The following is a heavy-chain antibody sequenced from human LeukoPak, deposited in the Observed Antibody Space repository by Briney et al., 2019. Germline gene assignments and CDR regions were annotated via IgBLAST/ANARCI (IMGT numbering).Heavy chain of an antibody. V-gene: IGHV3-49*04. CDR1: GFTFADYA. J-gene: IGHJ4*02. Sequence: GGSLRLSCTASGFTFADYAMSWVRQAPGKGLEWVGFIRSKAYGGTTKYAASVKGRFTISRDDSKSIAYLQMNSLKTDNTAVYYCTRGGLWDVTGYWGQGTLVTVSS. CDR3: TRGGLWDVTGY. D-gene: IGHD4/OR15-4a*01. CDR2: IRSKAYGGTT.